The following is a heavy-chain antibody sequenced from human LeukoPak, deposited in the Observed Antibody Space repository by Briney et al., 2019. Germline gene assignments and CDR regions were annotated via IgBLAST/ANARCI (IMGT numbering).Heavy chain of an antibody. CDR1: GGTFSSYA. D-gene: IGHD5-18*01. V-gene: IGHV1-69*05. CDR3: ARDASDTAMDNDAFDI. J-gene: IGHJ3*02. CDR2: IIPIFGTA. Sequence: ASVKVSCKASGGTFSSYAISWVRQAPGQGLEWMGGIIPIFGTAIYAQKFQGRVTITTDESTSTAYMELSSLRSEDTAVYYCARDASDTAMDNDAFDIWGQGTMVTVSS.